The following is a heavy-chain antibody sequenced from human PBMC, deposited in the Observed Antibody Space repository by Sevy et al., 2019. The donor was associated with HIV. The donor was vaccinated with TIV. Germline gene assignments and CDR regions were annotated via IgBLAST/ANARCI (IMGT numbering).Heavy chain of an antibody. CDR3: AHSPPVYDSSGYYYIFLSFVI. Sequence: SGPTLVKPTQTLTLTCSFSGFSLSTDGVGAGWIRQPPGKALEWLALIYWDDDKRSSPSLKSRLTITKDTSKNQVVLTMTNMDPMDTATYYCAHSPPVYDSSGYYYIFLSFVIWGQGQWSPSPQ. V-gene: IGHV2-5*02. CDR2: IYWDDDK. D-gene: IGHD3-22*01. CDR1: GFSLSTDGVG. J-gene: IGHJ3*02.